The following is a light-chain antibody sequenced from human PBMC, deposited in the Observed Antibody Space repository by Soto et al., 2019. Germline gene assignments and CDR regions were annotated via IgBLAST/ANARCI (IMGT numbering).Light chain of an antibody. CDR1: QSVSSY. CDR3: QQRSKREIT. CDR2: DAS. V-gene: IGKV3-11*01. Sequence: EIGLTQSPATLSLSPGERATLSCRASQSVSSYLAWYQQNPGQAPRLLLYDASNRATGIPARFSGSGSGTDFTLTISRLEPEDCAVYYCQQRSKREITFGQGTRLE. J-gene: IGKJ5*01.